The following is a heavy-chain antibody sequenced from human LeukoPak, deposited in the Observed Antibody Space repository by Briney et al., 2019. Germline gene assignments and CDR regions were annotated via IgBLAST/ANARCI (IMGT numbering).Heavy chain of an antibody. D-gene: IGHD5-18*01. V-gene: IGHV3-23*01. J-gene: IGHJ4*02. Sequence: PGAFLRLSCAASGFTFSSYAMSWVRQAPGKGLEWVSAISSSGGSTYYADSVKGRFTISRDNSKNTLYLQMNSLRAEDTAVYYCAKDLGYPGYFDYWGQGTLVTVSS. CDR2: ISSSGGST. CDR1: GFTFSSYA. CDR3: AKDLGYPGYFDY.